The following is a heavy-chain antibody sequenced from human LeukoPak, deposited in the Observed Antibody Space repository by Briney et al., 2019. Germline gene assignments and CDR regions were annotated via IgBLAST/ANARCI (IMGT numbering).Heavy chain of an antibody. Sequence: ASVKVSCKASGYTFTSYYMHWVRQAPGQGLEWMGWINPNSGGTNYAQKFQGRVTMTRDTSISTAYMELSRLRSDDTAVYYCARDLRTAVTTVSYYYYGMDVWGQGTTVTVSS. V-gene: IGHV1-2*02. CDR3: ARDLRTAVTTVSYYYYGMDV. CDR1: GYTFTSYY. D-gene: IGHD4-17*01. CDR2: INPNSGGT. J-gene: IGHJ6*02.